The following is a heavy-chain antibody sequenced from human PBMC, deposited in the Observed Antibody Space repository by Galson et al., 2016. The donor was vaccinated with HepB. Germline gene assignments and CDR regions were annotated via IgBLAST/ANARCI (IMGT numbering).Heavy chain of an antibody. D-gene: IGHD2-2*01. CDR3: AKGGRIYCSSSSCHDHFHY. CDR1: GFTFSSYG. Sequence: SLRLSCAASGFTFSSYGMHWVRQAPGKGLEWVAFISYDGSNKKYADSVEGRFTISRDNSKKTLYLQMNSLRAEDTAVYCCAKGGRIYCSSSSCHDHFHYWGQGTLVTVSS. J-gene: IGHJ4*02. CDR2: ISYDGSNK. V-gene: IGHV3-30*18.